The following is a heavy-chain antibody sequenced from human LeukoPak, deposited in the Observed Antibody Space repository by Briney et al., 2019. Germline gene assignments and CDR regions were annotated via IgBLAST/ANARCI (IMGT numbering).Heavy chain of an antibody. CDR3: ARAAYVWGSYRYYFDY. J-gene: IGHJ4*02. CDR2: INPNSGGT. Sequence: ASVKVSCKASGYTFTGYYMHWVRQAPGQGLEWMGWINPNSGGTNYAQKFQGRVTMTRDTSISTAYMELSRLRSDDTAVYYCARAAYVWGSYRYYFDYWGQGTLVTVSS. D-gene: IGHD3-16*02. CDR1: GYTFTGYY. V-gene: IGHV1-2*02.